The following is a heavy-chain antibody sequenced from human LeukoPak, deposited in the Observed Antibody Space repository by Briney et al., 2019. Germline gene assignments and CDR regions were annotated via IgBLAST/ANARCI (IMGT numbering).Heavy chain of an antibody. V-gene: IGHV3-30*02. Sequence: ETGGSLRHSCAASGFTFSSYGMHWVRQAPGKGLEWVALIRYDGSNKYYTDSVKGRFTISRDNSKNTLYLQMNSLRAEDTAVYYCAKDQSQGYDFWSGRGFDYWGQGTLVTVSS. J-gene: IGHJ4*02. CDR3: AKDQSQGYDFWSGRGFDY. CDR1: GFTFSSYG. D-gene: IGHD3-3*01. CDR2: IRYDGSNK.